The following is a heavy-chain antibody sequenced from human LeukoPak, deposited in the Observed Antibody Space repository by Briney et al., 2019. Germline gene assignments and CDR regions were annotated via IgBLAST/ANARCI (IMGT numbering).Heavy chain of an antibody. CDR2: INPNSGGT. CDR1: GYTFTGYY. Sequence: ASVKVSCKASGYTFTGYYMHWVRQAPGQGLEWMGWINPNSGGTNYAQKFQGRVTMTRDTSISTAYMELSSLRSEDTAVYYCARDRAPEFRAFDIWGQGTMVTVSS. J-gene: IGHJ3*02. V-gene: IGHV1-2*02. D-gene: IGHD3-10*01. CDR3: ARDRAPEFRAFDI.